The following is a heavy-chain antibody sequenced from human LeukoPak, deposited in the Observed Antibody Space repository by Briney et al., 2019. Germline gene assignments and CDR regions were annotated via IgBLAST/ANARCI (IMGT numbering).Heavy chain of an antibody. CDR2: ISASGGGR. V-gene: IGHV3-23*01. J-gene: IGHJ4*02. CDR3: AKGRSGSYSLFDC. D-gene: IGHD1-26*01. Sequence: GGSLRLSCAASGFTFSSFAMSWVRQAPGKGLEWVSTISASGGGRYYADSVKGPFTISRDNSRNTLSLQMISLRAEDTAVYYCAKGRSGSYSLFDCWGQGTLVTVSS. CDR1: GFTFSSFA.